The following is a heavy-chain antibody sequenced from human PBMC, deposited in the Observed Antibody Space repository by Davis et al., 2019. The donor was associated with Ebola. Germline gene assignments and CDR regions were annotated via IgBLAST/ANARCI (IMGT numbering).Heavy chain of an antibody. D-gene: IGHD3-16*02. CDR3: AKGVRLGELSLLCAFDI. V-gene: IGHV3-23*01. J-gene: IGHJ3*02. CDR1: GFTFSNYA. CDR2: ISSGGGAP. Sequence: GGSLRLSCAASGFTFSNYAMGWVRQAPGKGLEWVSDISSGGGAPYYADSVKGRFTTFRDNPKNTLYLQMNSLRADDTAVYYCAKGVRLGELSLLCAFDIWGQGTMVTVSS.